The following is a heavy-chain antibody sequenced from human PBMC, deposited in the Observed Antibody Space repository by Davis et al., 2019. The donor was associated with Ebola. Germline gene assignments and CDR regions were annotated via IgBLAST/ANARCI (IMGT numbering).Heavy chain of an antibody. J-gene: IGHJ4*02. Sequence: AASVKVSCKASGNTISTYTIDWVRQVPGQGLEWMGGIIPLFGTTNYAQKFRGRVMITADKSTRIAYMELNSLTSDDTAVYYCARGPSVATAHYFDYWGQGTLVTVSS. D-gene: IGHD2-21*02. CDR1: GNTISTYT. V-gene: IGHV1-69*06. CDR2: IIPLFGTT. CDR3: ARGPSVATAHYFDY.